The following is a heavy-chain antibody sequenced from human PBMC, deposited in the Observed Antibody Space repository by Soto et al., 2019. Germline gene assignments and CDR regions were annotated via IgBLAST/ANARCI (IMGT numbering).Heavy chain of an antibody. J-gene: IGHJ6*03. V-gene: IGHV4-59*01. Sequence: TLSLTFTVSGGSISSYYWSWIRQPPGKGLEWIGYIYYSGSTNYNPSLKSRVTISVDTSKNQFSLKLSSVTAADTAVYYCARVPPARPYYYYYMDVWGKGTTVTVSS. CDR2: IYYSGST. D-gene: IGHD6-6*01. CDR1: GGSISSYY. CDR3: ARVPPARPYYYYYMDV.